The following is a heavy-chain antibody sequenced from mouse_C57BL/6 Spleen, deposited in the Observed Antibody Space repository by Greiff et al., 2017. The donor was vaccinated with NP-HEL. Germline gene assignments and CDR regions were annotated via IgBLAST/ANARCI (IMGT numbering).Heavy chain of an antibody. V-gene: IGHV14-3*01. CDR1: GFHIKTTY. CDR3: AGDDYDWYYFDY. CDR2: IDPANGNT. J-gene: IGHJ2*01. D-gene: IGHD2-4*01. Sequence: VQLQQSVAELVRPGASVKLSCTASGFHIKTTYMHWVKQRPEQGLEWIGRIDPANGNTKYAPQFQGKATITADTSSNTAYLQLSSLTSEDTAIEYCAGDDYDWYYFDYWGQGTTLTVSS.